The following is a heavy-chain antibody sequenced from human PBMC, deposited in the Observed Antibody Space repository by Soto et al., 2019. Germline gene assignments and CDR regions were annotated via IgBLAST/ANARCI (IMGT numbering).Heavy chain of an antibody. J-gene: IGHJ6*03. CDR2: ISAYNGNT. V-gene: IGHV1-18*01. CDR3: AREAGSGYDSHYYYYMDV. Sequence: ASVKVSCKASGYTFTSYGISWVRQAPGQGLEWMGWISAYNGNTNYAQKLQGRVTMTTDTSTSTAYMELRSLRSDDTAVYYCAREAGSGYDSHYYYYMDVWGKGTTVTVSS. CDR1: GYTFTSYG. D-gene: IGHD5-12*01.